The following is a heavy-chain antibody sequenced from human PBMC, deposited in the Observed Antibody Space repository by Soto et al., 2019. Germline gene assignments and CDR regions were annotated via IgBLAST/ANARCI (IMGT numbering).Heavy chain of an antibody. Sequence: GGSLRLSCAASGFTFSSYAMSWVRQAPGKGLEWVSAISGSGGSTYYADSVKGRFTISRDNSKNTLYLQMNSLRAEDTAVYYCNVDTAMVVRDWFDPWGQGTLVTVSS. V-gene: IGHV3-23*01. CDR2: ISGSGGST. D-gene: IGHD5-18*01. CDR3: NVDTAMVVRDWFDP. J-gene: IGHJ5*02. CDR1: GFTFSSYA.